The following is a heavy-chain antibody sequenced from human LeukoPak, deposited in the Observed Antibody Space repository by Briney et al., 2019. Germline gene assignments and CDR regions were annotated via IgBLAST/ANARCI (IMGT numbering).Heavy chain of an antibody. CDR3: VTVGRGSHFDY. Sequence: SETLSLTCAVSGGTMTCYLCRWNRQPPGKGLDWIGYADSRGSTLYNPSLKSRVAISVDTSQRQLSLRLTSVTAADTAVYYCVTVGRGSHFDYWGQGTLVAVSS. J-gene: IGHJ4*02. D-gene: IGHD1-14*01. CDR1: GGTMTCYL. V-gene: IGHV4-59*01. CDR2: ADSRGST.